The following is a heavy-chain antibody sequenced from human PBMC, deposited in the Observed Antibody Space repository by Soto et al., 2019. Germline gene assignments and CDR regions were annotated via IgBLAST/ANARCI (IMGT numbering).Heavy chain of an antibody. CDR1: GYTFTSYD. Sequence: ASVKVSCKASGYTFTSYDINWVRQATGQGLEWMGWMDPNSGNTGYAQKFQGRVTMTRNTSISTAYMELSSLRSEDTAVYYCARSVEWLASFDYWGQGTLVTVSS. CDR2: MDPNSGNT. J-gene: IGHJ4*02. CDR3: ARSVEWLASFDY. D-gene: IGHD6-19*01. V-gene: IGHV1-8*01.